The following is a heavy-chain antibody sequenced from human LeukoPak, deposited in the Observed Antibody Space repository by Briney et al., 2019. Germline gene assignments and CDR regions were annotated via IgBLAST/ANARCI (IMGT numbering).Heavy chain of an antibody. CDR2: ISAYNGNT. Sequence: ASVKVSCKASGYTSTSYGISWVRQAPGQGLEWMGWISAYNGNTNYAQKLQGRVTMTTDTSTSTAYMELRSLRSDDTAVYYCARDRSLGPRSSWYYFDYWGQGTLVTVSS. CDR1: GYTSTSYG. CDR3: ARDRSLGPRSSWYYFDY. J-gene: IGHJ4*02. V-gene: IGHV1-18*01. D-gene: IGHD6-13*01.